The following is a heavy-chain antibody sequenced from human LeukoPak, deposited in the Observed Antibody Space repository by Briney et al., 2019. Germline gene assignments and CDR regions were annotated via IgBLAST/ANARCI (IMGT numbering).Heavy chain of an antibody. D-gene: IGHD3-10*01. Sequence: PSETLSLTCTVSGDSMTNNYWSWIRQSPGKGLEWVGYVSYRGSTDYNASLKGRVTVSLDTSKSQSSLKMNSVSAADTAVYYCARVGSGSSYYFDSWGQGSLVTVSS. J-gene: IGHJ4*02. CDR2: VSYRGST. CDR3: ARVGSGSSYYFDS. CDR1: GDSMTNNY. V-gene: IGHV4-59*01.